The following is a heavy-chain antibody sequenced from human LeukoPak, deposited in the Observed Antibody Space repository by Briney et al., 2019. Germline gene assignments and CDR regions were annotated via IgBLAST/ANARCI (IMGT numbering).Heavy chain of an antibody. CDR2: ISYIGST. CDR1: ADSFSSHY. V-gene: IGHV4-59*11. J-gene: IGHJ3*02. CDR3: ARDLVTVTKGFDI. D-gene: IGHD4-17*01. Sequence: SETLSLTRAVSADSFSSHYWTWIRQPPGKGLEWIGYISYIGSTNYNPSLKSRVTISIDTSKNQFSLKLTSVTAADTAVYYCARDLVTVTKGFDIWGQGTMVSVSS.